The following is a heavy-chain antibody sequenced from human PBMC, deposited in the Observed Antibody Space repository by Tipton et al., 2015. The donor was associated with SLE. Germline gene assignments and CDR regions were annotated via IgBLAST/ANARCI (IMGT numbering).Heavy chain of an antibody. Sequence: TLSLTCSVSGGSISSGNYYWAWIRQPAGKGLEWIGRIYTTGTTNYNPSLKSRVTISLDTSKNQFSLKLSSVTAADTAVYYCAREGGAIDYWGQGTLVTVSS. J-gene: IGHJ4*02. CDR3: AREGGAIDY. CDR2: IYTTGTT. V-gene: IGHV4-61*02. D-gene: IGHD1-26*01. CDR1: GGSISSGNYY.